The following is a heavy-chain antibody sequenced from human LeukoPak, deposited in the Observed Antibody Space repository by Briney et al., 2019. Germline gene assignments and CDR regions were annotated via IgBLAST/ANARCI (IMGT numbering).Heavy chain of an antibody. V-gene: IGHV3-7*03. D-gene: IGHD3-16*01. Sequence: PGGSLRLSCAASGFTFSSYWMNWARQAPGKGLGWVASINHNGNVNYYVDSVKGRFTISRDNAKNSLYLQMSNLRAEDTAVYFCARGGGLDVWGQGVTVTVSS. CDR2: INHNGNVN. CDR1: GFTFSSYW. J-gene: IGHJ6*02. CDR3: ARGGGLDV.